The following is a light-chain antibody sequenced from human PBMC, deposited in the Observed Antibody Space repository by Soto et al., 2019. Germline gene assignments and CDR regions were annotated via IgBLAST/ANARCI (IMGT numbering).Light chain of an antibody. CDR1: QSILYRSNNKNY. V-gene: IGKV4-1*01. CDR3: HQYYSAPLT. CDR2: RXX. J-gene: IGKJ4*01. Sequence: DIVMTQSPDSLAVSLGERATINCKSSQSILYRSNNKNYLAWYKQKQRXXPXXXXXRXXXXXSXVPDRFSGSGSGTDFTLTISSLQAEDVAVYYCHQYYSAPLTFGGGTKVDIK.